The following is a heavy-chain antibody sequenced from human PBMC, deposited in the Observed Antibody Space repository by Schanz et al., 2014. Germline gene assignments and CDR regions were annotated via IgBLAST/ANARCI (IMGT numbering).Heavy chain of an antibody. CDR1: GYTLTHYA. D-gene: IGHD3-16*01. J-gene: IGHJ6*02. CDR2: INPSGGST. Sequence: QVQLVESGSELKKPGASVKVSCKASGYTLTHYAMNCVRQAPGQGLEWMATINPSGGSTSFAQKFQGRVTMTRATSTSTVNMELTSLRSEDTAVYYCATIGVNDYWRFGLDLWGQGTTVTVSS. V-gene: IGHV1-46*01. CDR3: ATIGVNDYWRFGLDL.